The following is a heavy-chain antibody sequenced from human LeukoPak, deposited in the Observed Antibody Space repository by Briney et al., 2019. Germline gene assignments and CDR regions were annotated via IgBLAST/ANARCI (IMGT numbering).Heavy chain of an antibody. J-gene: IGHJ6*03. D-gene: IGHD3-16*01. Sequence: GGSLRLSCAASGFIFSSYCMTWVRQAPGKGLEWVANIKQDGSEKYYVDSVKGRFTISRDNAKKSLYLQMNSLRVEDTAVYYCVGGSYMDVWGKGTTVTVFS. V-gene: IGHV3-7*02. CDR3: VGGSYMDV. CDR2: IKQDGSEK. CDR1: GFIFSSYC.